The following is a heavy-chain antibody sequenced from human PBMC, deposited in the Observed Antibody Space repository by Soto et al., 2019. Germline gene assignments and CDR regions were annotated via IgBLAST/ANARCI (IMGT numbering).Heavy chain of an antibody. V-gene: IGHV3-30-3*01. J-gene: IGHJ4*01. Sequence: GGSLRLSCAASGLTFSSYAMHWFRQAPGKGLEWVAVISYDGSNKYYADSVKGRFTISRDNSKNTLYLQMNSLRAEDTAVYYCSRDFLRGAAVAGFYYWGQRTAVPVSS. CDR2: ISYDGSNK. CDR1: GLTFSSYA. D-gene: IGHD6-19*01. CDR3: SRDFLRGAAVAGFYY.